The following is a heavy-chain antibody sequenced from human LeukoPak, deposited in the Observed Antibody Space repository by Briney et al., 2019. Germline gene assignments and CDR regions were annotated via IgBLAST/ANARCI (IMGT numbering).Heavy chain of an antibody. V-gene: IGHV3-23*01. D-gene: IGHD2-2*02. CDR1: GLTFSDHA. Sequence: PGGSLRLSCAASGLTFSDHAMGWVRQAPGKGLEWVSSISGSSGNTYYADSVKGRFTISRDNSKNTLYLQMNSLRAEDTAVYYCAKGYLGYFDYWGQGTLVTVSS. CDR3: AKGYLGYFDY. J-gene: IGHJ4*02. CDR2: ISGSSGNT.